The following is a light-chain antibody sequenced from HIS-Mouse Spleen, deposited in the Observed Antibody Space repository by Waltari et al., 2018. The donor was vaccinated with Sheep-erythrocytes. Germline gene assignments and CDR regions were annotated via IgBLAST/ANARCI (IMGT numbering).Light chain of an antibody. V-gene: IGLV2-11*01. CDR1: SSDVGGYNY. Sequence: QSALTQPRSVSGSPGQSVTISCTGTSSDVGGYNYVSWYPQQPGKAPKLMIYDVSRRPSGVPGRFSGSKSGNTASLTISGLQAEDEADYYCCSYAGSYNHVFATGTKVTVL. CDR2: DVS. CDR3: CSYAGSYNHV. J-gene: IGLJ1*01.